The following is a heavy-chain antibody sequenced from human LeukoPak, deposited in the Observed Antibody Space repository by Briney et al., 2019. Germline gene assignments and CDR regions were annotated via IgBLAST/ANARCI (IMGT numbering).Heavy chain of an antibody. CDR2: ISYDGSNK. J-gene: IGHJ4*02. Sequence: GGSLRLSCAASGFTFSTYTMHWVRQAPGKGVEWGALISYDGSNKYYADSVKGRFTISRDNSKNTLYLQINSLRAEDTAVYYCASPVDPFYHDRAGFLYWGQGTQVTVSS. CDR1: GFTFSTYT. V-gene: IGHV3-30*04. CDR3: ASPVDPFYHDRAGFLY. D-gene: IGHD2/OR15-2a*01.